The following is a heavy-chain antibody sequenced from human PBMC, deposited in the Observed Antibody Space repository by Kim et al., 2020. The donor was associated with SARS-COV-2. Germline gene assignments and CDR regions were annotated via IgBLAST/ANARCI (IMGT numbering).Heavy chain of an antibody. CDR1: GFTFSSYW. CDR3: ARDLDSSSSNWFDP. CDR2: IKQDGSEK. V-gene: IGHV3-7*01. Sequence: GGSLRLSCVASGFTFSSYWMSWVRQAPGKGLEWVANIKQDGSEKYYVDSVKGRFTISRDNAKNSLYLQMNSLRAEDTAVYYCARDLDSSSSNWFDPWGQGTLVTVSP. J-gene: IGHJ5*02. D-gene: IGHD6-13*01.